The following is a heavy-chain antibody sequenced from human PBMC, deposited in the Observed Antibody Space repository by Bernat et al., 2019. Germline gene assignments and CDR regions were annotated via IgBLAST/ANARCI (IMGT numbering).Heavy chain of an antibody. CDR2: IKQDGSEK. J-gene: IGHJ4*01. CDR1: GFTFSSYW. D-gene: IGHD6-13*01. V-gene: IGHV3-7*03. CDR3: ARDMIRIAAAGSIDY. Sequence: EVQLVESGGGVVQPGGSLRLSCAASGFTFSSYWMSWVRQAPGKGLEWVANIKQDGSEKYYVDSVKGRFTISRDNAKNSLYLQMNSLRAEDTAVYYCARDMIRIAAAGSIDYWGQGTLVTVSS.